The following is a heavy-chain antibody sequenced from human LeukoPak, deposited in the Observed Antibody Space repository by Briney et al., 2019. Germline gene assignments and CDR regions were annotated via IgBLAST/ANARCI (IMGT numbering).Heavy chain of an antibody. J-gene: IGHJ4*02. V-gene: IGHV1-69*13. Sequence: SVKVSCKASGGTFSSYAISWVRQAPGQGLEWMGGIIPIFGTANYAQKFQGRVTITADESTSTAYMELSSLRSEDTAVYYCARGNHYDFWRGYYTFDYWGQGTLVTVSS. D-gene: IGHD3-3*01. CDR1: GGTFSSYA. CDR3: ARGNHYDFWRGYYTFDY. CDR2: IIPIFGTA.